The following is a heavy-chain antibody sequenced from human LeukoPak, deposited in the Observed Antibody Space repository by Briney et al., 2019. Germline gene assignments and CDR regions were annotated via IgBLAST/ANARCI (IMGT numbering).Heavy chain of an antibody. CDR2: MNPNSGNT. CDR1: GYTFTSYD. CDR3: ARRTTVTTYWPHYYYYGMDV. J-gene: IGHJ6*02. Sequence: VASVKVSCKASGYTFTSYDINWARQATGQGLEWMGWMNPNSGNTGYAQKFQGRVTMTRNTSISTAYMELSSLRSEDTAVYYCARRTTVTTYWPHYYYYGMDVWGQGTTVTVSS. V-gene: IGHV1-8*01. D-gene: IGHD4-17*01.